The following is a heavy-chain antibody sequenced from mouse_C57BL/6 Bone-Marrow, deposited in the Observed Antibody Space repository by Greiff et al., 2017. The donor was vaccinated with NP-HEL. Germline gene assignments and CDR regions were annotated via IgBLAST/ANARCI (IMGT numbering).Heavy chain of an antibody. CDR3: TTFITTVVEGFDY. D-gene: IGHD1-1*01. J-gene: IGHJ2*01. CDR1: GFNITDDY. Sequence: VQLKQSGAELVRPGASVKLSCTASGFNITDDYMHWVKQRPEQGLEWIGWIDPENGDTEYASKFQGKATITADTSSNTAYLQLSSLTSEDTAVYYCTTFITTVVEGFDYWGQGTTLTVSS. V-gene: IGHV14-4*01. CDR2: IDPENGDT.